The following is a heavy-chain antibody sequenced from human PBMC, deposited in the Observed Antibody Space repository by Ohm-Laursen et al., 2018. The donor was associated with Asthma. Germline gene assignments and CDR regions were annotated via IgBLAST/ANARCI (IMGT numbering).Heavy chain of an antibody. CDR2: IYYRGST. D-gene: IGHD6-19*01. V-gene: IGHV4-59*13. J-gene: IGHJ4*02. Sequence: GTLSLTCSVSGGSISSDYWSWIRQSPGKGLEWIGYIYYRGSTVYNPSFRSRVSISIDRSKNQFSLKLSSVTAADTAVYYCARVQYSSGWYGSFDYWGQGTLVTVSS. CDR1: GGSISSDY. CDR3: ARVQYSSGWYGSFDY.